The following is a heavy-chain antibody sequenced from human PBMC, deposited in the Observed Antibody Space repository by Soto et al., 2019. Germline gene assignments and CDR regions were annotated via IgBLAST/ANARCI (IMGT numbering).Heavy chain of an antibody. Sequence: PGGSLRLSCAASGFTVSSNYMSWVRQAPGKGLEWVSVIYSGGSTYYADSVKGRFTISRDNSKNTLYLQMNSLRAEDTAVYYCAREVYYDSSGYRSYYFDYWGQGTLVTVSS. J-gene: IGHJ4*02. CDR2: IYSGGST. V-gene: IGHV3-53*01. CDR1: GFTVSSNY. CDR3: AREVYYDSSGYRSYYFDY. D-gene: IGHD3-22*01.